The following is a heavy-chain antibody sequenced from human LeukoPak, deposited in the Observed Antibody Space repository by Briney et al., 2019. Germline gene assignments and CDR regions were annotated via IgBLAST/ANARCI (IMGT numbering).Heavy chain of an antibody. J-gene: IGHJ4*02. CDR2: IYYSGST. D-gene: IGHD3-22*01. Sequence: SETLSLTCTVSGGSISSYYWSWIRQPPGKGLEWIGYIYYSGSTNYNPSLKSRVTISVDTSKNQFSLKLSSVTAADTAVYYCAALVVPAAKWGPGYYDSSGYPTDYWGQGTLVTVSS. CDR1: GGSISSYY. CDR3: AALVVPAAKWGPGYYDSSGYPTDY. V-gene: IGHV4-59*01.